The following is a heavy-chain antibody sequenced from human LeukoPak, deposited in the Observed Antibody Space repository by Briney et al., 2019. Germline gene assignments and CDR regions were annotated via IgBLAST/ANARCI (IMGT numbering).Heavy chain of an antibody. D-gene: IGHD1-26*01. V-gene: IGHV5-51*01. CDR3: ARQGYSGSYYNALDI. J-gene: IGHJ3*02. CDR2: IYPGDSDT. CDR1: GYSFTSYW. Sequence: GESLKISCRGSGYSFTSYWIGWVRQMPGKGLEWMGIIYPGDSDTRYSPSFQGQVTISADKSISTAYLQWSSLKASDTAMYYCARQGYSGSYYNALDIWGQGTMVTVSS.